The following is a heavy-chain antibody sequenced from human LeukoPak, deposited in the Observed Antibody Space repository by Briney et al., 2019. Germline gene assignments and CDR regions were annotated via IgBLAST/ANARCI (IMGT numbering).Heavy chain of an antibody. Sequence: ASVKVSCKASGYTFTGYYMHWVRQAPGQGLEWMGWINPNSGGTNYAQKFQDRVTMTRDTSISTAYMELSRLRSDDTAVYYCARVVWSVWLYCFDYWGQGTLVTVSS. CDR3: ARVVWSVWLYCFDY. J-gene: IGHJ4*02. CDR2: INPNSGGT. CDR1: GYTFTGYY. D-gene: IGHD3-9*01. V-gene: IGHV1-2*02.